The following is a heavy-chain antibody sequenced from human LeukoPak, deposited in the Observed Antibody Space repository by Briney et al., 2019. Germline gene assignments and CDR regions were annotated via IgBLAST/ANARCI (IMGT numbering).Heavy chain of an antibody. Sequence: ASVKVSCKASGYTFTSYGISWVRQAPGQGLEWMGWISAYNGSTNYARKLQGRVTMTTDTSTSTAYMELRSLRSDDTAVYYCAGDDYVWGSYRCDYWGQGTLVTVSS. D-gene: IGHD3-16*02. V-gene: IGHV1-18*01. CDR2: ISAYNGST. J-gene: IGHJ4*02. CDR1: GYTFTSYG. CDR3: AGDDYVWGSYRCDY.